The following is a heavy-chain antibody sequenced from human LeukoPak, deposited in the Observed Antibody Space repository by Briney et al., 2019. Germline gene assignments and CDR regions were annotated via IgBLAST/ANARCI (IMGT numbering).Heavy chain of an antibody. J-gene: IGHJ6*03. Sequence: GGSLRLSCAASGFTVSSNYMSWVRQAPGKGLEWVSVIYSGGSTYYADSVKGRFTISRDNSKNTLYLQMNSLRAEDTAVYYCARESSSSSPREDYYYYMDVWGKGTTVTISS. CDR3: ARESSSSSPREDYYYYMDV. V-gene: IGHV3-66*02. CDR2: IYSGGST. D-gene: IGHD6-6*01. CDR1: GFTVSSNY.